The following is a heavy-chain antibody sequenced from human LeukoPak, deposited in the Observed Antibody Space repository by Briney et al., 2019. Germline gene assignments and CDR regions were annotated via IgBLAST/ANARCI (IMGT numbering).Heavy chain of an antibody. Sequence: PGGSLRLSCAASGFTVSSQYMSWVRQAPGKGLEWVSVIYSGGTTNYVDSVKGRFTISRDNSKNTLYLQMNSLRAEDTAVYYCARGKWEVREFDYWGQGNVITVSS. V-gene: IGHV3-53*01. CDR1: GFTVSSQY. CDR2: IYSGGTT. D-gene: IGHD1-26*01. J-gene: IGHJ4*02. CDR3: ARGKWEVREFDY.